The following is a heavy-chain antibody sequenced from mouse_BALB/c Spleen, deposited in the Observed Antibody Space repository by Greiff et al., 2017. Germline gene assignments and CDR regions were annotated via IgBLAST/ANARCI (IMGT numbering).Heavy chain of an antibody. CDR1: GYTFTSYW. J-gene: IGHJ3*01. V-gene: IGHV1S41*01. Sequence: DLVKPGASVKLSCKASGYTFTSYWINWINQRPGQGLEWIGRIAPGSGSTYYNEMFKGKATLTVDTSSSTAYIQLSSLSSEDSAVCFCARCFDRGNYVEFAYWGQGTLVTVSA. D-gene: IGHD2-1*01. CDR2: IAPGSGST. CDR3: ARCFDRGNYVEFAY.